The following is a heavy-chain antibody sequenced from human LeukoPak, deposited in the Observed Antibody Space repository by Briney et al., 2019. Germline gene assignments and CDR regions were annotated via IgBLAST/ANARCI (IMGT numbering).Heavy chain of an antibody. CDR1: GGPFVGYY. Sequence: NPSETLSLTCTVSGGPFVGYYWTWIRQPPGKGLEWIGEITHSGGGNYNPSLKSRVTISVDSSQNRFSLKVLSVTAADTAVYYCARRAGAPDFDVWGLGTLVSVSS. D-gene: IGHD3-10*01. J-gene: IGHJ4*02. V-gene: IGHV4-34*01. CDR2: ITHSGGG. CDR3: ARRAGAPDFDV.